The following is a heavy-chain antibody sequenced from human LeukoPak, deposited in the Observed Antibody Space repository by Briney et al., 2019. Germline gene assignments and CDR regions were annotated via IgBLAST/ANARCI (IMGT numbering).Heavy chain of an antibody. Sequence: GGSLRLSCAASGFTFSSYSMNWVRQAPGKGLEWVSSISSSSSYIYYADSVKGRFTISRDNAKNSLYLQMNSLRAEDTAVYYCARDRMETGGYYFDYWGQGTLVTVSS. D-gene: IGHD1-1*01. CDR3: ARDRMETGGYYFDY. J-gene: IGHJ4*02. V-gene: IGHV3-21*01. CDR1: GFTFSSYS. CDR2: ISSSSSYI.